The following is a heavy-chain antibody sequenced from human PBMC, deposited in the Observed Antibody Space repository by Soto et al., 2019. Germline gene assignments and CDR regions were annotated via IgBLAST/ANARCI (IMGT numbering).Heavy chain of an antibody. CDR3: AKVRGHYYYGMAL. D-gene: IGHD3-10*01. J-gene: IGHJ6*02. V-gene: IGHV3-23*01. CDR2: ISGSGDAT. Sequence: VQLLESGGGLVQPGGSLRLSCVASGFTFNDYDMNWVRQAPGKGLEWVSGISGSGDATYYAGSLKGRFTISRDISKNPLYLKMNTLRAGDTAVYYCAKVRGHYYYGMALGGQGPTVTVSS. CDR1: GFTFNDYD.